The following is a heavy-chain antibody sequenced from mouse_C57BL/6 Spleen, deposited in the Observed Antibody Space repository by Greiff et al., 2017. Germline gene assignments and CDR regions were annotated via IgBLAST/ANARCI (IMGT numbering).Heavy chain of an antibody. CDR3: AKVEVTIYYGSSFYFDY. CDR1: GYTFTDYY. V-gene: IGHV1-26*01. Sequence: VQLQQSGPELVKPGASVKISCKASGYTFTDYYMNWVKQSHGKSLEWIGDINPNNGGTSYNQKFKGKATLTVDKSSSTAYMEHRSLTSEDYAVYYCAKVEVTIYYGSSFYFDYWGQGTTLTVSS. CDR2: INPNNGGT. J-gene: IGHJ2*01. D-gene: IGHD1-1*01.